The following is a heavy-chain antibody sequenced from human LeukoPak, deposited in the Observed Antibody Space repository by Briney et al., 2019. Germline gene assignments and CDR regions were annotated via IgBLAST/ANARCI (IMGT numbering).Heavy chain of an antibody. J-gene: IGHJ6*02. CDR3: ARGLRSKRDYSNPKNLYYYYYGMDV. CDR2: INAGNGNT. CDR1: GYTFTSYA. Sequence: ASVKVSCKASGYTFTSYAMHWVRQAPGQRLEWMGWINAGNGNTKYSQKFQGRVTITRDTSASTAYMELSSLRSEDTAVYYCARGLRSKRDYSNPKNLYYYYYGMDVWGQGTTVTVSS. D-gene: IGHD4-11*01. V-gene: IGHV1-3*01.